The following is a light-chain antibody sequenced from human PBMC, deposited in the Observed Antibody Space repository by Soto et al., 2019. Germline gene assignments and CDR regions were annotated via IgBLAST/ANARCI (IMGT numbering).Light chain of an antibody. CDR3: QQTYSTPRA. V-gene: IGKV1-39*01. J-gene: IGKJ1*01. CDR1: HSISSY. CDR2: AAS. Sequence: DIPMTQSASSLSASVGDRVTITCRASHSISSYLNRYQQKPGKAPKLLIYAASSLQSAVPSRFSGSGSGTHFTLTISSLQPEDFATYYFQQTYSTPRAFGQGTKVEIK.